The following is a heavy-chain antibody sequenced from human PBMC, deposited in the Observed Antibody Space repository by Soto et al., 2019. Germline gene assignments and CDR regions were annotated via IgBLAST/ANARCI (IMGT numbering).Heavy chain of an antibody. V-gene: IGHV3-9*01. CDR3: AKAKGFSLSPQGDLFIP. CDR1: GFTFDDYA. D-gene: IGHD2-2*02. CDR2: IAWDSNKK. Sequence: ELQMVESGGGLVQPGRSLRLSCAASGFTFDDYAMHWVRQAPGKGLEWVSGIAWDSNKKHYADSVKGRFTISRDNDKNPLYLQMDNLTPEDTGFYSCAKAKGFSLSPQGDLFIPWAKGNLVTVSS. J-gene: IGHJ4*02.